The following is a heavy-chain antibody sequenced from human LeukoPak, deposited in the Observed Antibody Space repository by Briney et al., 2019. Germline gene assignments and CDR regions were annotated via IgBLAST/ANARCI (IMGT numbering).Heavy chain of an antibody. D-gene: IGHD3-22*01. Sequence: ASVKVSCKASGYTFTSYVISWVRQAPGHGLEWMGWISAYNGNTNYAQKLQGRVPMTTNTSTSTAYMELRSLRSDDTAVYYCARVREYYYDSSGYYPPGDYYYYGMDVWGQGTTVTVSS. CDR2: ISAYNGNT. CDR1: GYTFTSYV. J-gene: IGHJ6*02. V-gene: IGHV1-18*01. CDR3: ARVREYYYDSSGYYPPGDYYYYGMDV.